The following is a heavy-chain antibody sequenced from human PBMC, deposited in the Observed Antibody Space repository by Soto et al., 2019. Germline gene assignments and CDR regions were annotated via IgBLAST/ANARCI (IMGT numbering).Heavy chain of an antibody. D-gene: IGHD2-21*01. CDR3: MRGIAMKEAGDGGAPDKYFFDY. V-gene: IGHV4-34*01. CDR2: INHSGST. CDR1: GGSFRGYY. J-gene: IGHJ4*02. Sequence: SETLSLTSAVYGGSFRGYYWSWICQPPGEGLEWIGEINHSGSTNYNPSLTSRVTTSLDTSKNTFSLKLRSLTPPGTPLSHCMRGIAMKEAGDGGAPDKYFFDYWGRGTLVTVSS.